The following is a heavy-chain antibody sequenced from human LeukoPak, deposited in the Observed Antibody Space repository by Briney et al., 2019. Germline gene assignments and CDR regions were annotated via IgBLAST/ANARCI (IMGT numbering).Heavy chain of an antibody. Sequence: GGSLRLSCAASGFTFRNNAMSWVRQAPGKGLEWVSTISGSGGSTYYGDSVKGRFTISRDNSKNTLYLQMNSLRAEDTAVYYCTKVWSVAYGGRWVDVWGQGTTVTVSS. V-gene: IGHV3-23*01. D-gene: IGHD3-3*01. CDR1: GFTFRNNA. CDR2: ISGSGGST. CDR3: TKVWSVAYGGRWVDV. J-gene: IGHJ6*02.